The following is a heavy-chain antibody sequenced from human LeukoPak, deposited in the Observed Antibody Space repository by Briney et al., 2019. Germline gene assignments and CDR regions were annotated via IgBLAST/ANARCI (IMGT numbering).Heavy chain of an antibody. J-gene: IGHJ6*02. CDR3: ARVLAGTMVRGWVGMVV. Sequence: PSETLSLTCTVSGGSISSYYWSWIRQPPGKGLEWIGYIYYSGSTNYNPSLKSRVTISVDTSKNQFSLKLSSVTAADTAVYYCARVLAGTMVRGWVGMVVWGQGTTVTVSS. CDR2: IYYSGST. CDR1: GGSISSYY. D-gene: IGHD3-10*01. V-gene: IGHV4-59*08.